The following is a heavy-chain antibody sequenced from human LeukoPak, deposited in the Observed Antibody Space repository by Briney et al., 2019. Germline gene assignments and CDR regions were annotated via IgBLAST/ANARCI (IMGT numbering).Heavy chain of an antibody. J-gene: IGHJ4*02. Sequence: GESLRLSCAASGFTFSSYAMSWVRQAPGKGLEWVSAISGSGGSTYYADSVKGRFTISRDNSKNTLYLQMNSLRAEDTAVYYCARVSFDLFRGARSFDYWGQGTLVTVSS. CDR3: ARVSFDLFRGARSFDY. D-gene: IGHD3-10*01. CDR2: ISGSGGST. CDR1: GFTFSSYA. V-gene: IGHV3-23*01.